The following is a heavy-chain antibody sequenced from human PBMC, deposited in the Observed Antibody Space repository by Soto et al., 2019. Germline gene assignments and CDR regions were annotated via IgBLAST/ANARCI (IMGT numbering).Heavy chain of an antibody. CDR2: IYYSGST. V-gene: IGHV4-39*01. J-gene: IGHJ4*02. Sequence: AETLSLTCTFSVGSISISSYSWGWIRQPPGKGLEWIGSIYYSGSTYYNPSLKSRVTISVDTSKNQFSLKLSSVTAADTAVYYCARQLGSGYYYAFDYWGQGTMVTVSS. CDR1: VGSISISSYS. D-gene: IGHD3-22*01. CDR3: ARQLGSGYYYAFDY.